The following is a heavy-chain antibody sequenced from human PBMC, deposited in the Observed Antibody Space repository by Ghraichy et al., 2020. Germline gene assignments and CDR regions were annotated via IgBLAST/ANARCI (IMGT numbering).Heavy chain of an antibody. D-gene: IGHD4-23*01. CDR3: ARGATVVRFFYYDGMDV. V-gene: IGHV3-48*02. Sequence: LSLTCVGSGFTFSGYSMNWVRQSPGKGLEWVSYITSRSRTIFYADSVKGRFTISRDNAQNSLYLQMNSLRDEDTAVYYCARGATVVRFFYYDGMDVWGQGTTVTVSS. CDR1: GFTFSGYS. J-gene: IGHJ6*02. CDR2: ITSRSRTI.